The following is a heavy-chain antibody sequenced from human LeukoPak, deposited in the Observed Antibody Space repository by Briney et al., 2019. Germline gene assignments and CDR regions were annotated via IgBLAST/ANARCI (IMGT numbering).Heavy chain of an antibody. J-gene: IGHJ4*02. CDR2: ISVSSANT. D-gene: IGHD3/OR15-3a*01. CDR1: GFTFSSYA. V-gene: IGHV3-23*01. CDR3: AKVATTWTIDY. Sequence: PGGSLRLSCAASGFTFSSYAMDWVRRAPGKGLEWVSRISVSSANTYYIDSVKGRFTVSRDNSKNTLYLQMNSLRAEDTAEYYCAKVATTWTIDYWGQGTLVTVSS.